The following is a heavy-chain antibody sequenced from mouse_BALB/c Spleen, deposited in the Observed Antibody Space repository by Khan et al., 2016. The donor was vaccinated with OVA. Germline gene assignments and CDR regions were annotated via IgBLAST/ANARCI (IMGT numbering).Heavy chain of an antibody. V-gene: IGHV2-9*02. D-gene: IGHD2-1*01. J-gene: IGHJ1*01. Sequence: QVQLKESGPGLVAPSQSLSITCTVSGFSLTSYGVHWVRQTPGKGLEWLGIIWAGGSTNYNSALMSRLSISTDNSKRQVFFKMHSLHTDDTTMYYCARNYDNLVEYFDVWGAGTTVTVSS. CDR3: ARNYDNLVEYFDV. CDR2: IWAGGST. CDR1: GFSLTSYG.